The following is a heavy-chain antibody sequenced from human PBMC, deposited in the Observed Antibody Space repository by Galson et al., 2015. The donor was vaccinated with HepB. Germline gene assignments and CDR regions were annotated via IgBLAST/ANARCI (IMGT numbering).Heavy chain of an antibody. Sequence: SVKVSCKASGYTFTSYGISWVRQAPGQGLEWMGWIGAYNGNTNYAQKLQGRVTMTTDTSTSTAYMELRSLRSEDTAVYYCARAAGAPVAFDIWGQGTMVTVSS. J-gene: IGHJ3*02. CDR1: GYTFTSYG. D-gene: IGHD6-13*01. CDR2: IGAYNGNT. CDR3: ARAAGAPVAFDI. V-gene: IGHV1-18*04.